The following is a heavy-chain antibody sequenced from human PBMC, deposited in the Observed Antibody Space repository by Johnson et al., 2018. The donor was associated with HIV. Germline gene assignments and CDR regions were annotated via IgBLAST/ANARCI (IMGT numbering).Heavy chain of an antibody. CDR1: GFIFSRFW. V-gene: IGHV3-7*05. D-gene: IGHD1-26*01. J-gene: IGHJ3*02. CDR2: IDKEGREK. CDR3: ARDPANTGGTTWGAFDI. Sequence: VQLVESGGGLVQPGGSVRVSCVASGFIFSRFWMSWVRQAPGKGLEWVANIDKEGREKQYADSVKGRFTISRDNARNSLHLQMNSLRVDDTAVYYCARDPANTGGTTWGAFDIWGQGTMVTVSS.